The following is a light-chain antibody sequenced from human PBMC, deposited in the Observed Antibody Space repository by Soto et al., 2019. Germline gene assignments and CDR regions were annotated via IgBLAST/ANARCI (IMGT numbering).Light chain of an antibody. CDR3: QQYNNWPPGT. Sequence: EIVVTQSPATLSVSPGERATLSCRASQSVSSNLAWYQQKPGQAPRLLIYGASTRATGIPARFSGSGSGTEFTLTISSLQSEDFAIYYCQQYNNWPPGTFGPGTKVDIK. J-gene: IGKJ3*01. V-gene: IGKV3-15*01. CDR1: QSVSSN. CDR2: GAS.